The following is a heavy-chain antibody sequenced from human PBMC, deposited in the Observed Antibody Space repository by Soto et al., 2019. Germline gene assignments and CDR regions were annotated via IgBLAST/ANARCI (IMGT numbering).Heavy chain of an antibody. D-gene: IGHD1-26*01. Sequence: QVQLVQSGAEVRKPGSSVKVSCEASGGTFSSYALNWMRQAPGQGLEWMGGIIPLFGTTTYAEKFQGRVTXTADXXXXXXXXXLSSXTSXXXXXXYCARDGGGATFDYWGQGTLVTV. CDR3: ARDGGGATFDY. V-gene: IGHV1-69*12. J-gene: IGHJ4*02. CDR1: GGTFSSYA. CDR2: IIPLFGTT.